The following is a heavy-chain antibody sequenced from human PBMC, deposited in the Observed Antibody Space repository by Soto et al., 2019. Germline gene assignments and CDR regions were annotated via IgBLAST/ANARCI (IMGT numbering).Heavy chain of an antibody. CDR3: ARGIYDYGDYGYYYYMDV. J-gene: IGHJ6*03. CDR1: GYTFTSYD. V-gene: IGHV1-8*02. Sequence: ASVKVSCKASGYTFTSYDINWVRQATGQGLEWMGWMNPNSGNTGYAQKFQGRVTMTRNTSISTAYMELSSLRSEDTAVYYCARGIYDYGDYGYYYYMDVWGKGTTVTV. D-gene: IGHD4-17*01. CDR2: MNPNSGNT.